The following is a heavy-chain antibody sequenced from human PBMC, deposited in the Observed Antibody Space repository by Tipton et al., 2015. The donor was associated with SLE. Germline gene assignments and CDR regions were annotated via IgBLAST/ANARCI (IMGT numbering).Heavy chain of an antibody. CDR3: ARQVGGQWLVRTAFDY. CDR1: GGSINTGGYY. D-gene: IGHD6-19*01. J-gene: IGHJ4*02. CDR2: IYYRGTT. Sequence: TLSLTCKVSGGSINTGGYYWGWIRQPPGKGLEWIGTIYYRGTTYYNPSLKSRVTISVDTSKNQFSLKLRSVTAADTAVYYCARQVGGQWLVRTAFDYWGQGTLVTVSS. V-gene: IGHV4-39*07.